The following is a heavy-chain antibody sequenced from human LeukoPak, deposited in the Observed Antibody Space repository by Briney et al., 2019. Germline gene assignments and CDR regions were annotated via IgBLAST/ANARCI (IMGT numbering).Heavy chain of an antibody. V-gene: IGHV3-9*01. CDR1: GFTLDNYA. CDR2: ISWNSDYI. J-gene: IGHJ4*02. CDR3: AKVRGTYSSGYFIAY. D-gene: IGHD6-19*01. Sequence: GGTLRLSCAVSGFTLDNYAMHWVRDAPGKGLEYRLVISWNSDYIVYADSVRGRFTISRDNAKKSLDLQMNSLRAEDTAFYYCAKVRGTYSSGYFIAYWGQGTLVTVSS.